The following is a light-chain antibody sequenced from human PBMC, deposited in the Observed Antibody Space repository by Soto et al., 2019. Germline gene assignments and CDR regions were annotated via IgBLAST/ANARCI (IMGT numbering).Light chain of an antibody. CDR3: KQSKSFPLT. CDR2: TAS. J-gene: IGKJ4*01. CDR1: QDINKW. V-gene: IGKV1-12*01. Sequence: DIQMTQSPSSVSASVGDRVTITCRASQDINKWLAWYQQKPGLAPNLVIYTASRLHGGGPSRFSGSGSGTDFSLTISSLQPEDLATYYCKQSKSFPLTFGGGTKVDIK.